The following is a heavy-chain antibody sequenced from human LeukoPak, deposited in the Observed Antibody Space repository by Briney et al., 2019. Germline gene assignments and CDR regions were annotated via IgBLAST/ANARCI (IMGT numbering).Heavy chain of an antibody. V-gene: IGHV3-21*04. Sequence: PGGFLRLSCVASGFTFSSYSMNWVRQAPGKGLEWVSSISSSSSYIYYADSVKGRFTISRDNAKNSLYLQMNSLRAEDTAVYYCANDLGWIQLNLGRGQGTLVTVSS. CDR3: ANDLGWIQLNLG. CDR1: GFTFSSYS. D-gene: IGHD5-18*01. CDR2: ISSSSSYI. J-gene: IGHJ4*02.